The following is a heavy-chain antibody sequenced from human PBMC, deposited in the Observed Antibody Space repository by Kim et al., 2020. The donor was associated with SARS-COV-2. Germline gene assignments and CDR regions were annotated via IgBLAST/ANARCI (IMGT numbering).Heavy chain of an antibody. CDR1: GGSISSSSYY. V-gene: IGHV4-39*01. J-gene: IGHJ6*02. CDR2: IYYSGST. Sequence: SETLSLTCTVSGGSISSSSYYWGWIRQPPGKGLEWIGSIYYSGSTYYNPSLKSRVTISVDTSKNQFSLKLSSVTAADTAVYYCARHNSGYDWMKTYYYYYGMDVWGQGTTVTVSS. CDR3: ARHNSGYDWMKTYYYYYGMDV. D-gene: IGHD5-12*01.